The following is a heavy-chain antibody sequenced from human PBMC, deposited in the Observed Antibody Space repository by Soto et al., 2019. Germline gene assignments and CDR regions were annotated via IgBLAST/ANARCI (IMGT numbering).Heavy chain of an antibody. J-gene: IGHJ6*03. D-gene: IGHD3-3*01. Sequence: SETLSLTCTVSGGSISSSSYYWGWIRQPPGKGLEWIGSIYYSGSTYYNPSLKSRVTISADTSKNQFSLKLSSVTAADTAVYYCARLYYDFWSGYSLDYYYYYMDVWGKGTTVTVSS. CDR2: IYYSGST. CDR1: GGSISSSSYY. CDR3: ARLYYDFWSGYSLDYYYYYMDV. V-gene: IGHV4-39*01.